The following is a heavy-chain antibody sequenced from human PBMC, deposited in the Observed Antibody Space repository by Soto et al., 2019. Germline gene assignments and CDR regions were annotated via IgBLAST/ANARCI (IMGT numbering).Heavy chain of an antibody. V-gene: IGHV3-73*01. D-gene: IGHD7-27*01. CDR1: GFTFSGSA. J-gene: IGHJ4*02. Sequence: GGSLRLSCAASGFTFSGSAMHWVRQASGKGLEWVGRIRSKANSYATAYAASVKGRFTISRDDSKNTAYLQMNSLKTEYTTVYYCTRRFRLGTIDYWGQGTLVTVSS. CDR3: TRRFRLGTIDY. CDR2: IRSKANSYAT.